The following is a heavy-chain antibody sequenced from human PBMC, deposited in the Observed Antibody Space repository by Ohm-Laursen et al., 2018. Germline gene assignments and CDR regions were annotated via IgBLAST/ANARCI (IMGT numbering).Heavy chain of an antibody. Sequence: GTLSLTCTVSGGSISSYYWSWIRQPPGKGLEWIGYIYYSGSTNYNPSLKSRVAISVDTSKNQFSLKLSSVTAADTAVYYCARAGRDTAMSLDYWGQGTLVTASS. J-gene: IGHJ4*02. CDR1: GGSISSYY. V-gene: IGHV4-59*01. CDR2: IYYSGST. D-gene: IGHD5-18*01. CDR3: ARAGRDTAMSLDY.